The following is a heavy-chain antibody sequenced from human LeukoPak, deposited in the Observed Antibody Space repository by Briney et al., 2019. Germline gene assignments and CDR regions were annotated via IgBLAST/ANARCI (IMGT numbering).Heavy chain of an antibody. V-gene: IGHV3-23*01. CDR3: AKDLSSLRLGELSTTAFFGLGY. J-gene: IGHJ4*02. D-gene: IGHD3-16*02. Sequence: GGSLRLSCAASGFTFSSYAMSWVRQAPGKGLEWVSAISGSGGSTYYADSVKGRFTISRDNSKNTLYLQMNSLRAEDTAVYYCAKDLSSLRLGELSTTAFFGLGYWGQGTLVTVSS. CDR1: GFTFSSYA. CDR2: ISGSGGST.